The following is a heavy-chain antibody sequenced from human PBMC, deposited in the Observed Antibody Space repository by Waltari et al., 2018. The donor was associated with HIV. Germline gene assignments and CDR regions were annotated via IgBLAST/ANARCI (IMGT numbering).Heavy chain of an antibody. D-gene: IGHD3-10*01. V-gene: IGHV4-38-2*02. Sequence: QVQLQESGFGLLKPSESLSLPCSVFGSSIHINDLVWAWIRRPPGKGLEWVGSINQRGSAYYHPSLQGRVVMAVDTQKNQFFLKVTSVTAADTAVYYWARGEGRKLWAQYLDFWGQGHLVTVSS. J-gene: IGHJ4*02. CDR1: GSSIHINDLV. CDR2: INQRGSA. CDR3: ARGEGRKLWAQYLDF.